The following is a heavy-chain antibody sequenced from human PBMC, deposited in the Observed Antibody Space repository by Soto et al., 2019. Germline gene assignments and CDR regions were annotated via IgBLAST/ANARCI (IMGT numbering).Heavy chain of an antibody. CDR3: ARESAVAALDP. CDR2: IIPIFGTA. CDR1: GGTFSSYA. V-gene: IGHV1-69*05. J-gene: IGHJ5*02. D-gene: IGHD6-19*01. Sequence: GASVKVSCKASGGTFSSYAISWVRQAPGQGLEWMGGIIPIFGTANYAQKLQGRVTMTTDTSTSTAYMELRSLRSDDTAVYYCARESAVAALDPWGQGTLVTVSS.